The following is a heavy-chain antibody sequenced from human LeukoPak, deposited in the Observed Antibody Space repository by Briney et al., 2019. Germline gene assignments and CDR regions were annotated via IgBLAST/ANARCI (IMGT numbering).Heavy chain of an antibody. CDR2: IWYDGSNK. V-gene: IGHV3-33*06. D-gene: IGHD2-15*01. Sequence: PGGSLRLSCAASGFTFSSYGFHWVRQAPGKGLEWVAVIWYDGSNKYYADSVKGRFTISRDSSKNTLYLRMNSLRAEDTAVYYCAKDGSGGGWKWFDPWGQGTLVTVSS. CDR1: GFTFSSYG. CDR3: AKDGSGGGWKWFDP. J-gene: IGHJ5*02.